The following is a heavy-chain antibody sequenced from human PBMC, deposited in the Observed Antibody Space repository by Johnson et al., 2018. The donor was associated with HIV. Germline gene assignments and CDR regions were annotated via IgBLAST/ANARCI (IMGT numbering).Heavy chain of an antibody. CDR2: IRYDGSNK. D-gene: IGHD2-15*01. V-gene: IGHV3-30*02. CDR3: ATPQEGYSAFDI. J-gene: IGHJ3*02. CDR1: GFTFHNYG. Sequence: GGGVVQPGRSLRLSCAASGFTFHNYGMHWVRQAPGKGLGWVAFIRYDGSNKYYADSVKGRFTISRDNSKNTLYLQMNSLRAEDTAVYYCATPQEGYSAFDIWGQGTMVTVSS.